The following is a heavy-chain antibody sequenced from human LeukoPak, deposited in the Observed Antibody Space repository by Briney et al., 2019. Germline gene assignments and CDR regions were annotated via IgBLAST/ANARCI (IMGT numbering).Heavy chain of an antibody. V-gene: IGHV3-23*01. CDR3: AKGGVVVPAYYYYGMDV. CDR2: ISGSGGST. D-gene: IGHD2-2*01. Sequence: PGGSLRLSCAASGFTFSSYAMSWVRQAPGKGLEWVSAISGSGGSTYYADSVKGRFTISRDNSKNTLYLQMNSLRAEDTAVYYCAKGGVVVPAYYYYGMDVWGQGTTVTVSS. J-gene: IGHJ6*02. CDR1: GFTFSSYA.